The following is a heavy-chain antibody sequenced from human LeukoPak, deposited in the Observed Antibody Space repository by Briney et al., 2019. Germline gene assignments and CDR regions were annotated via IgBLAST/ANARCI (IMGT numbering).Heavy chain of an antibody. CDR2: IRYDGDDK. D-gene: IGHD1-1*01. Sequence: GGSLRLSCATSGFTFSGFGMHWVRQAPGKGLEWVAFIRYDGDDKYYADSVKGRFTISRDNSKNTLYLQMNSLRAEDTAVYYCAKDRWTEVDAFDIWGQGTMVTVSS. CDR3: AKDRWTEVDAFDI. CDR1: GFTFSGFG. V-gene: IGHV3-30*02. J-gene: IGHJ3*02.